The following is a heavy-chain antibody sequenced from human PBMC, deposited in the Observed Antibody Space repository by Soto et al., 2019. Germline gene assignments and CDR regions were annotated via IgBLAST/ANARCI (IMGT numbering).Heavy chain of an antibody. CDR2: IYYSGNT. CDR1: GGSISSSSYH. J-gene: IGHJ3*02. CDR3: ARNVVVPAPAAFDI. Sequence: SETLSLTCTVSGGSISSSSYHWGWIRQPPGKGLEWIGSIYYSGNTYYNPSLKSRVTISVDTSKNQFSLKLSSVTAADTAVYYCARNVVVPAPAAFDIWGQGTMVTVSS. V-gene: IGHV4-39*01. D-gene: IGHD2-2*01.